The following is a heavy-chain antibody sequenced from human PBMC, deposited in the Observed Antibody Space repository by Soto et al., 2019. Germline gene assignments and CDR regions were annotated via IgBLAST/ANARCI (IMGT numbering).Heavy chain of an antibody. V-gene: IGHV4-59*01. J-gene: IGHJ4*02. CDR1: GGSISRYY. Sequence: SETLSLTCSVSGGSISRYYWSWIRQPPRKGLEWIGYVYYSGSTNYNPSLKSRVTISVDTSKNQFSLKLSSVTAADTAVHYCARDTGSHFDYWGQGTLVTVSS. CDR2: VYYSGST. CDR3: ARDTGSHFDY.